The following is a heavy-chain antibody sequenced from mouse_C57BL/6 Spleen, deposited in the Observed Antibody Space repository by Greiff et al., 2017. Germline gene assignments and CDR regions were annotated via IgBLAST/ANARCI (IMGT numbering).Heavy chain of an antibody. J-gene: IGHJ1*03. CDR2: IDPSDSYT. Sequence: QVQLQQPGAELVKPGASVKLSCKASGYTFTSYWMQWVKQRPGQGLEWIGEIDPSDSYTNYNQKFKGKATLTVDTSSSTAYMQLSSLTSADSAVYYCARSYGSSYEWYFDVWGTGTTVTVSS. CDR1: GYTFTSYW. D-gene: IGHD1-1*01. V-gene: IGHV1-50*01. CDR3: ARSYGSSYEWYFDV.